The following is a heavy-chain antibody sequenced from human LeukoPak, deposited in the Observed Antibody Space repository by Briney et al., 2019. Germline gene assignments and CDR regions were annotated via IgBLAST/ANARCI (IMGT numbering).Heavy chain of an antibody. J-gene: IGHJ4*02. D-gene: IGHD6-19*01. CDR3: ARSAYSSGWIKD. V-gene: IGHV4-59*01. Sequence: SETLSLTCTVSGGSISSYYWSWIRQPPGKGLEWIGYIYYSGSTNYNPSLKSRVTISVDTSKNQFSLKLSSVTAADTAVYYCARSAYSSGWIKDWGQGTLVTVSS. CDR2: IYYSGST. CDR1: GGSISSYY.